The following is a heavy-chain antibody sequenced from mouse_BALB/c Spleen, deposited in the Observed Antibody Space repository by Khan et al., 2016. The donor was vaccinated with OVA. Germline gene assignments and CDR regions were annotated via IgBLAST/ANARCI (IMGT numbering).Heavy chain of an antibody. CDR1: GYTFTNYG. CDR2: INTYTGEP. J-gene: IGHJ4*01. V-gene: IGHV9-3-1*01. Sequence: QIQLVQSGPELKKPGETVKISCKASGYTFTNYGMNWVKQAPGKGLKWMGWINTYTGEPTYTDDFKGRFAFSLETSASTAYLQINNLKNTDTATYFCARPPHFSYVMVYWGQGTSVTVSS. CDR3: ARPPHFSYVMVY.